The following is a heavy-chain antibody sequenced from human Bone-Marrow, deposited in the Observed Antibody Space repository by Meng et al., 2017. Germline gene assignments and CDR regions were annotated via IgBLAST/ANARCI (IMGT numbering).Heavy chain of an antibody. CDR1: GYTFTSYD. V-gene: IGHV1-8*03. Sequence: ASVKVSCKASGYTFTSYDINWVRQATGHRLEWMGWMNANSGNTGYAQKFQGRVTITRNTSISTAYMELSSLRSEDTATYYCARDRTSSWYLKIYCYYYGMDVWGQGTTVTVSS. J-gene: IGHJ6*02. CDR3: ARDRTSSWYLKIYCYYYGMDV. CDR2: MNANSGNT. D-gene: IGHD6-13*01.